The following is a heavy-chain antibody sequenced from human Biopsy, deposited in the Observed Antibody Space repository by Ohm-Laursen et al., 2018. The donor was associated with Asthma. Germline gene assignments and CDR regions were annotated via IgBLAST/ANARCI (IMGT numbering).Heavy chain of an antibody. J-gene: IGHJ3*02. CDR2: INAGNGNT. CDR3: ARTYFDFLTGQVHDAFAM. CDR1: GDSFSNYA. D-gene: IGHD3-9*01. V-gene: IGHV1-3*01. Sequence: ASVKASCKASGDSFSNYAISWVRQAPGQGLEWMGWINAGNGNTKYSQKFQGRVTITRDTSASTAYMDLSSLRSEDTAVYYCARTYFDFLTGQVHDAFAMWGQGTMVTVSS.